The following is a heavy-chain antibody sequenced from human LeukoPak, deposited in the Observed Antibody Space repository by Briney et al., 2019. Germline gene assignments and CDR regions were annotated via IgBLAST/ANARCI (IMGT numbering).Heavy chain of an antibody. J-gene: IGHJ6*02. D-gene: IGHD4-17*01. CDR1: GFSFDDYV. Sequence: GGSLRLSCAASGFSFDDYVMHWVRQVPGKGLEWVSGISWNSASIGYADSVKGRSTISRDNAKNFLYLQMNSLRVEDTALYYCAKDIRGATVTGYGMDVWGQGTTVTVSS. CDR3: AKDIRGATVTGYGMDV. CDR2: ISWNSASI. V-gene: IGHV3-9*01.